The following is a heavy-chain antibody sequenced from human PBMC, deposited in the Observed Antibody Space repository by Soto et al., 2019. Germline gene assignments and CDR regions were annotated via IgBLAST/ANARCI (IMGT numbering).Heavy chain of an antibody. CDR1: GDSFSSNSAT. D-gene: IGHD1-1*01. Sequence: SQTLSLTCAISGDSFSSNSATWNWIRQSPSRGLERLGRTYYRSKWYSDYAESVKSRISINADTSRNQISLQLNSVTPEDTAVYYCTRDRDATGRFDYWGQGALVTVSS. CDR2: TYYRSKWYS. V-gene: IGHV6-1*01. J-gene: IGHJ4*02. CDR3: TRDRDATGRFDY.